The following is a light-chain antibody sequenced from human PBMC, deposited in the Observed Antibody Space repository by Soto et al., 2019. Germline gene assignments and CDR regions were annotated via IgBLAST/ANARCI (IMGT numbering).Light chain of an antibody. CDR1: QSVSTNF. CDR3: QQYGRTSWT. CDR2: GAS. J-gene: IGKJ1*01. Sequence: EIVLTQSPGTLSLSPGEGATLSCRASQSVSTNFFAWYQQKPGQAPRLLIYGASTRATGIPDRFSGSGSGTDFTLTISRLEPEDFAVYYCQQYGRTSWTFGHGTKVDIK. V-gene: IGKV3-20*01.